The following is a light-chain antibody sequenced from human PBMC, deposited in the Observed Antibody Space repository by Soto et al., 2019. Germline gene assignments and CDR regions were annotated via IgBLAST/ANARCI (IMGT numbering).Light chain of an antibody. CDR2: DVS. CDR1: SSDVGGYNY. J-gene: IGLJ1*01. Sequence: QSALTQPRSVSGSPGQSVTISCTGTSSDVGGYNYVSWYQQHPGKAPKLMIYDVSKRPSGVPDRFSGSKSGNTASLTISGLQAEDEADYYCCSYAGSYTWVFGPGTKVTV. CDR3: CSYAGSYTWV. V-gene: IGLV2-11*01.